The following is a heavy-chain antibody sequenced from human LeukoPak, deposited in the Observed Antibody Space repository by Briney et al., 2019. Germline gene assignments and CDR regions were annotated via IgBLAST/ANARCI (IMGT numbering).Heavy chain of an antibody. Sequence: GGSLRLSCAVSVSSNYMSWVRQAPGKGLEWISYIGIDSGNTNYADSVKGRFTISGDKAKNSLYLQMNSLRVEDTAVYYCARDYKYAFDNWGQGTLVTVSS. V-gene: IGHV3-11*06. D-gene: IGHD5-24*01. CDR2: IGIDSGNT. CDR1: VSSNY. CDR3: ARDYKYAFDN. J-gene: IGHJ4*02.